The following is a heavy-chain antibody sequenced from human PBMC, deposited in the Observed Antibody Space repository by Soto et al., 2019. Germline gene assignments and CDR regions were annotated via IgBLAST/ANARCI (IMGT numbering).Heavy chain of an antibody. CDR3: AIQRAVSDY. Sequence: QLQLQESGPGLVKPSETLSLTCTVSGGSISSSSYYWGWIRQPPGKGLEWIGSIYYSGSTYYKPSLKSRVTISVDTYKKHLSLYLRSVIAADTNLYYCAIQRAVSDYWGQGTLVTVSS. CDR1: GGSISSSSYY. J-gene: IGHJ4*02. V-gene: IGHV4-39*01. CDR2: IYYSGST.